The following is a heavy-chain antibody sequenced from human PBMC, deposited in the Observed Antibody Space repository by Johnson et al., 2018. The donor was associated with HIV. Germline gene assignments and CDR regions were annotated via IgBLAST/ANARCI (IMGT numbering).Heavy chain of an antibody. J-gene: IGHJ3*02. V-gene: IGHV3-30*09. Sequence: QVQLVESGGGVVQPGRSLRLSCAASGFTFNSNAMHWVRQAPGKGLEWVAVISYDGSSKYYADSVKGRFAISRYNAKNALYLQMTSLRAEDTAVYYCGRDSRAVLWFGERGDVSDIWGQGTMVTVSS. CDR1: GFTFNSNA. CDR3: GRDSRAVLWFGERGDVSDI. D-gene: IGHD3-10*01. CDR2: ISYDGSSK.